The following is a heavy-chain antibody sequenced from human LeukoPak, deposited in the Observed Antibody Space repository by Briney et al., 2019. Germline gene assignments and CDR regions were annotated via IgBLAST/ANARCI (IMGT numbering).Heavy chain of an antibody. CDR2: IYHTGST. Sequence: SETLSLTCTVSGYSISSGYYWGWIRQPPGKGLEWIGSIYHTGSTYYNPSLKSRVIISVDTSKNQFSLRLSSVTAADTAVYYCAREDSSPYYFDHWGQGTLVTVSS. D-gene: IGHD6-13*01. J-gene: IGHJ4*02. CDR1: GYSISSGYY. V-gene: IGHV4-38-2*02. CDR3: AREDSSPYYFDH.